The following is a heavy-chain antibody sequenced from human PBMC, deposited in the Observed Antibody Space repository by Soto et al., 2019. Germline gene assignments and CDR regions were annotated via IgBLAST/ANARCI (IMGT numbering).Heavy chain of an antibody. V-gene: IGHV3-30*03. CDR3: ARGNYYGSSGYYYKPLNWFDP. CDR2: ISYDGSNK. D-gene: IGHD3-22*01. J-gene: IGHJ5*02. CDR1: GFTFSSYG. Sequence: GGSLRLSCAASGFTFSSYGMHWVRQAPGKGLEWVAVISYDGSNKYYADSVKGRFTISRDNSKNTLYLQMNSLRAEDTAVYYCARGNYYGSSGYYYKPLNWFDPWGQGTLVTVSS.